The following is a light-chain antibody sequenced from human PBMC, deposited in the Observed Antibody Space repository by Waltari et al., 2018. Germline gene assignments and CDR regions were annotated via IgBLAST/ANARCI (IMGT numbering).Light chain of an antibody. CDR1: QSVSVN. CDR2: SAS. J-gene: IGKJ4*01. V-gene: IGKV3-15*01. CDR3: QQSHNWPPLT. Sequence: EVVLTQSPATLSLSPGERATLSCRASQSVSVNLAWYQQRPGQAPRLLLYSASTRATGIPARFSGSGSGTEFTLTISSLESEDFAVYYCQQSHNWPPLTFGGGTKVEIK.